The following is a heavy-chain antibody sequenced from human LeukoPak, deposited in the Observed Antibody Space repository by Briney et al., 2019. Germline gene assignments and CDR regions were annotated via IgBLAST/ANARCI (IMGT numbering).Heavy chain of an antibody. J-gene: IGHJ4*02. CDR1: GGSFSGYY. D-gene: IGHD3-9*01. Sequence: SETLSLTCAVYGGSFSGYYWSWIRQPPGKGLEWIGEINHSGSTNYNPSLKSRVTISVDTSKNQFSLRLSSVTAADTAVYYCARERPSYYDILTGYYPRSLPYYFDYWGQGTLVTVSS. V-gene: IGHV4-34*01. CDR3: ARERPSYYDILTGYYPRSLPYYFDY. CDR2: INHSGST.